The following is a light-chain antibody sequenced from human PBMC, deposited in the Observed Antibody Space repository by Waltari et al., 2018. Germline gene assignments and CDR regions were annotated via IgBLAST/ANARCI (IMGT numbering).Light chain of an antibody. CDR1: SSDVGGYNS. J-gene: IGLJ2*01. CDR2: DVS. V-gene: IGLV2-14*03. Sequence: QSALTQPASVSGSPGQSITISCTGTSSDVGGYNSVSWYQDHPGQAPKVIIYDVSDRPSEISERFSGSQSGNTDSLTISGLQAEGEADYYCSSQSSDNVVLFGGGTKLTVL. CDR3: SSQSSDNVVL.